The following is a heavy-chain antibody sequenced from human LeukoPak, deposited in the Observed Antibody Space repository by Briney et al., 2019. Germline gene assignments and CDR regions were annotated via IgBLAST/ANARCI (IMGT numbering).Heavy chain of an antibody. Sequence: PSQTLSLTCTVSGGSISSGSYYWRWIRQPAGKGLEWIGRIYTSGSTNYNTSLKSRVTISVDTSKNQFSLKLTSVTAADTAVYYCARGRYYYGLGSYGWFDPWGQGTLVTVSS. CDR3: ARGRYYYGLGSYGWFDP. J-gene: IGHJ5*02. V-gene: IGHV4-61*02. CDR2: IYTSGST. D-gene: IGHD3-10*01. CDR1: GGSISSGSYY.